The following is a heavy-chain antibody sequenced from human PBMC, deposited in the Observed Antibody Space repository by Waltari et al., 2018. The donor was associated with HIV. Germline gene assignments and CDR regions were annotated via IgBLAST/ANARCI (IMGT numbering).Heavy chain of an antibody. Sequence: EVKLVDSGGGLVQPGRSLRLSCTGSGFIFGDYAMSWVRQAPGKGLEWVGFIRGKAYGATADYAASVKGRFSISRDDFKNVAYLQMENLRSEDTAVYYCAGLLTGYWSQGALVTVSS. D-gene: IGHD3-9*01. CDR2: IRGKAYGATA. CDR3: AGLLTGY. V-gene: IGHV3-49*04. J-gene: IGHJ4*02. CDR1: GFIFGDYA.